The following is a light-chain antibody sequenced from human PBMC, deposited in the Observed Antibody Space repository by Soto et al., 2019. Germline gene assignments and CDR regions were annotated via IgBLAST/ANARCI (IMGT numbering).Light chain of an antibody. CDR1: QSVSSN. Sequence: EIVMTQSPATLSVSPGERAALSCRARQSVSSNLAWYQQKPGQAPRLLIYGASTRATGIPARFSGSGSGTEFTLTISSLQSEDYAVYYCHQYNNWPPWTFGQGTKVDI. CDR2: GAS. V-gene: IGKV3-15*01. J-gene: IGKJ1*01. CDR3: HQYNNWPPWT.